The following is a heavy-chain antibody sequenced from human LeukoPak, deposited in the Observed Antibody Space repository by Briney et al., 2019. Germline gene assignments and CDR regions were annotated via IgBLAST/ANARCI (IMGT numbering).Heavy chain of an antibody. Sequence: PLETLSLTCTVSGGSISSGGYYWSWIRQHPGKGLEWIGYIYYSGSTYYNPSLKSRVTISVDTSKNQFSLKLSSVTAADTAVYYCARDGNYIGGFGWFDPWGQGTLVTVSS. CDR2: IYYSGST. J-gene: IGHJ5*02. CDR3: ARDGNYIGGFGWFDP. V-gene: IGHV4-31*03. D-gene: IGHD1-7*01. CDR1: GGSISSGGYY.